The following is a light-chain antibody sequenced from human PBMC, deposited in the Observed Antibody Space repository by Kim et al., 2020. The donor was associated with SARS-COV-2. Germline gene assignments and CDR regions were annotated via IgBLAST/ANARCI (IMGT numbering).Light chain of an antibody. CDR1: QRLVHSDGNTY. V-gene: IGKV2-30*02. J-gene: IGKJ2*01. CDR3: MQGTHWLYT. Sequence: DVVMTQSPLSLPVTIGQPASISCRSSQRLVHSDGNTYLNWFQQRPGQSPRRLIYKVSNRDSGVPDRFSGSGSGTDFTLKISRVEAEDVGVYYCMQGTHWLYTFGQGTKLEI. CDR2: KVS.